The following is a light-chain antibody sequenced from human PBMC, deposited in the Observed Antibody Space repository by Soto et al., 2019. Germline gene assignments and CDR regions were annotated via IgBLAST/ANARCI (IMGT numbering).Light chain of an antibody. Sequence: TQSPAILSVSPGERATLSCRASQSISRSLAWYQQKPGKAPKLLIYKASSLESGVPSRFSGSGSGTEFTLTISSLQPDDFATYYCQQYDTYFRTFGQGTKLEIK. CDR3: QQYDTYFRT. V-gene: IGKV1-5*03. CDR2: KAS. J-gene: IGKJ2*01. CDR1: QSISRS.